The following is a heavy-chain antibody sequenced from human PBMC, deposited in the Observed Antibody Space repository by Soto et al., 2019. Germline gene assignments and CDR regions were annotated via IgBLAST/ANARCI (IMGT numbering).Heavy chain of an antibody. J-gene: IGHJ4*02. CDR2: ISSSSSYI. Sequence: GSLGLACAASGFTFSSYSMNWVRQAPGKGLEWVSSISSSSSYIYYADSVKGRFTISRDNAKNSLYLQMNSLRAEDTDVYYCARDPLGPWLRANDYWGQGTLVTVYS. CDR1: GFTFSSYS. D-gene: IGHD5-12*01. V-gene: IGHV3-21*01. CDR3: ARDPLGPWLRANDY.